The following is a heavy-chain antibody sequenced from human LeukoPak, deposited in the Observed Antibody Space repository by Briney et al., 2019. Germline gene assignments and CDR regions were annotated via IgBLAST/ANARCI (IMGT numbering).Heavy chain of an antibody. Sequence: PGGSLRLSCVGSGFNFDDYSMNWVRQAPGKGLEWVSSITSRSGYLFYADSVEGRFTISRDNAKNSVYLQMNSLRAEDTAVYYCARDLDYYDSSGYLDYWGQGTLVTVSS. CDR1: GFNFDDYS. V-gene: IGHV3-21*01. CDR2: ITSRSGYL. CDR3: ARDLDYYDSSGYLDY. D-gene: IGHD3-22*01. J-gene: IGHJ4*02.